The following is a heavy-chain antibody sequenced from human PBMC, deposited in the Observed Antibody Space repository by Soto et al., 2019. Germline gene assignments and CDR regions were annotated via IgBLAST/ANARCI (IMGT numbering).Heavy chain of an antibody. CDR1: GFTFSDSA. CDR2: IRNKGNNYAT. V-gene: IGHV3-73*01. D-gene: IGHD5-18*01. J-gene: IGHJ4*02. CDR3: TARRDWTAVDPLEY. Sequence: GGSLRLSCAASGFTFSDSAMHWVRQASGKGLEWVGRIRNKGNNYATAYTASVKGRFTISRDDSKNTVYLQMNSLKIDDTAVYYCTARRDWTAVDPLEYWGLGTLVTFSS.